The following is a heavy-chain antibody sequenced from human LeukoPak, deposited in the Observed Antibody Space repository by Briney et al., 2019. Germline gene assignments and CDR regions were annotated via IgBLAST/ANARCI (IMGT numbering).Heavy chain of an antibody. V-gene: IGHV4-59*01. Sequence: SETLSLTCTVSGGPISSYYWSWIRQPPGKGLEWIGYIYYSGSTNYNPSLKSRVTISVDTSKNQFSLKLSSVTAADTAVYYCARASVATRGYYYYYMDVWGKGTTVTVSS. J-gene: IGHJ6*03. CDR2: IYYSGST. D-gene: IGHD3-16*01. CDR1: GGPISSYY. CDR3: ARASVATRGYYYYYMDV.